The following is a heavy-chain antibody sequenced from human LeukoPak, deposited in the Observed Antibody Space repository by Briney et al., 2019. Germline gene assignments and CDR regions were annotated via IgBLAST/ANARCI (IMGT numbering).Heavy chain of an antibody. J-gene: IGHJ4*02. CDR1: GGSISSYY. CDR2: IYYSGST. V-gene: IGHV4-59*08. Sequence: SETLSLTCTVSGGSISSYYWSWIRQPPGKGLEWIGSIYYSGSTYYNPSLKSRVTISVDTSKNQFSLKLSSVTAADTAVYYCARVIRGYYFDYWGQGTLVTVSS. D-gene: IGHD3-10*01. CDR3: ARVIRGYYFDY.